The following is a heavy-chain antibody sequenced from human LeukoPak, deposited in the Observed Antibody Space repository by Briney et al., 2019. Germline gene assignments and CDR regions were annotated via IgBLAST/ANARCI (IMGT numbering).Heavy chain of an antibody. CDR2: IYYSGST. Sequence: SETLSLTCTVSGGSISSYYWSWIRQPPGKGLEWIGHIYYSGSTNYNPSLKSRVTISVDTSKNQFSLKLSSVTAADTAVYYCARMDSSGQYYFDYWGQGTMVTVSS. V-gene: IGHV4-59*08. D-gene: IGHD3-22*01. J-gene: IGHJ4*02. CDR3: ARMDSSGQYYFDY. CDR1: GGSISSYY.